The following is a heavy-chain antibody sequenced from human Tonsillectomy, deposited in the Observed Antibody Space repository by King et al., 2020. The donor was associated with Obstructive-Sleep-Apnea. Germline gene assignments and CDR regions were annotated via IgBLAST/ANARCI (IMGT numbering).Heavy chain of an antibody. CDR3: ARRDTAMVTVDY. Sequence: QLQESGPGLVKPSETLSLTCTVSGGSISSSSYYWGWIRQPPGKGLEWIGSIYYSGSTYYNPSLKSRVTIAVDTSKNQFSLKLSSLTAADTAVYYCARRDTAMVTVDYWGQGTLVTVSS. CDR1: GGSISSSSYY. J-gene: IGHJ4*02. CDR2: IYYSGST. V-gene: IGHV4-39*07. D-gene: IGHD5-18*01.